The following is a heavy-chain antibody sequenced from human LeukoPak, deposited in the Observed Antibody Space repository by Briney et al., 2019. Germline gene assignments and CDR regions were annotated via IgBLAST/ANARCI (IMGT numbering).Heavy chain of an antibody. CDR3: ARDRRIVLMSLRRYYFDY. J-gene: IGHJ4*02. Sequence: ASVKVSCKASGYTFTSYGISWVRQAPGQGLEWMGWISAYNGNTNYAQKLQGRVTMTTDTSTSTAYMELRSLRSDDTAVYYCARDRRIVLMSLRRYYFDYWGQGTLVTVSS. V-gene: IGHV1-18*01. D-gene: IGHD2-8*01. CDR2: ISAYNGNT. CDR1: GYTFTSYG.